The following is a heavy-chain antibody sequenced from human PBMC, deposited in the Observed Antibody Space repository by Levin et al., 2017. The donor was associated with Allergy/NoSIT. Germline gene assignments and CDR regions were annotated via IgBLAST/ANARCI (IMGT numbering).Heavy chain of an antibody. V-gene: IGHV1-2*06. CDR1: GYTFTGYY. D-gene: IGHD3-10*01. Sequence: SCKASGYTFTGYYMHWVRQAPGQGLEWLFLLPPTLFFTTYAQTFQGRVTMTRDTSISTAYMELSRLRSDDTAVYYCARDSVGYGSGSYPNAYWGQGTLVTVSS. CDR2: LPPTLFFT. J-gene: IGHJ4*02. CDR3: ARDSVGYGSGSYPNAY.